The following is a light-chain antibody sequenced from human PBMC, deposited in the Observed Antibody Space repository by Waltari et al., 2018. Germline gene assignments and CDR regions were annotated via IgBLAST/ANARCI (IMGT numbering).Light chain of an antibody. V-gene: IGKV4-1*01. CDR2: LAS. CDR1: RSILSSANNKNY. J-gene: IGKJ1*01. Sequence: DIVMTQSPDSLAMSLGERATINCRSSRSILSSANNKNYLGWYQKKPGQPPKLLFYLASARHSGVPDRFSASGSGTDFSLTISSLQAEDVAVYYCQEYYTIPPWAFGQGTKVEIK. CDR3: QEYYTIPPWA.